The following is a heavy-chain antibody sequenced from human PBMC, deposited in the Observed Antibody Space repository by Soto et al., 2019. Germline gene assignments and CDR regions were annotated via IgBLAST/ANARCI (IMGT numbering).Heavy chain of an antibody. D-gene: IGHD3-16*02. CDR2: ISGSAGT. Sequence: GGSLRLSCTASGFTFRTYAMTWFRQAPGKGLEWVSAISGSAGTFYATSVKGRFTISRDNSRSTVYLQMHSLRAEDSAIYYCAKEKDYDFNWGSDRFTSHYWGRGTLVTVS. J-gene: IGHJ4*02. V-gene: IGHV3-23*01. CDR1: GFTFRTYA. CDR3: AKEKDYDFNWGSDRFTSHY.